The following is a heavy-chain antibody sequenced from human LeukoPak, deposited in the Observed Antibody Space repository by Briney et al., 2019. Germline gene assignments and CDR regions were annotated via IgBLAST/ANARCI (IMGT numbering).Heavy chain of an antibody. D-gene: IGHD4-23*01. V-gene: IGHV3-23*01. Sequence: GGSLRLSCAASGFTFSTYAMSWVRQAPGKGLEWVSLITGSGGSTYYADSVKGRFTISRDNSKNMVYLQMNSLRAEDTAVYHCAKVHGGNSGGFDYWGQGTLVTVSS. CDR1: GFTFSTYA. CDR2: ITGSGGST. J-gene: IGHJ4*02. CDR3: AKVHGGNSGGFDY.